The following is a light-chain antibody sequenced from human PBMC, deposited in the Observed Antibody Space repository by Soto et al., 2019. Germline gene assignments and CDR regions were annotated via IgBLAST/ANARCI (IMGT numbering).Light chain of an antibody. CDR2: EVS. CDR1: SSDVGAYNY. J-gene: IGLJ2*01. CDR3: AAWDDRLSGLV. Sequence: QSVLTQPASVSGSPGQSVAISCTGTSSDVGAYNYVSWYQQHPGKAPKLLLSEVSNRPSGVSDRFSGSKSGNTASLTISGLQAEDEADYYCAAWDDRLSGLVFGRGTKLTVL. V-gene: IGLV2-14*01.